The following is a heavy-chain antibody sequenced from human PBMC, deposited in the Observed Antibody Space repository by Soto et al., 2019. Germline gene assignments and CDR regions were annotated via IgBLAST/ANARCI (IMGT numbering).Heavy chain of an antibody. CDR2: TYYSGST. J-gene: IGHJ6*02. V-gene: IGHV4-61*01. CDR1: GGSVSSGSYY. Sequence: SETLSLTCTVSGGSVSSGSYYWSWIRQPPGKGLEWIGYTYYSGSTNYNPSLKSRVTISVDTSKNQFSLKLSSVTAADTAVYYCARDDGYSYGYGRGPTDYYYGMDVWGQGTTVTVSS. D-gene: IGHD5-18*01. CDR3: ARDDGYSYGYGRGPTDYYYGMDV.